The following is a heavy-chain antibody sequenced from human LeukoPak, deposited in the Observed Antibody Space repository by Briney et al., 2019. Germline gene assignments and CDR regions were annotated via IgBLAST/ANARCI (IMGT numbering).Heavy chain of an antibody. CDR1: GFSFSTYV. J-gene: IGHJ5*02. Sequence: GGSLRLSCAASGFSFSTYVMHWVRQAPGKGLEWVAVISNDGSNKYYADSVKGRFTISRDNSRNTLYLQTNSLRADDTAVYYCAKVVVPAAKIQYNWFDPWGQGTLVTVSS. CDR3: AKVVVPAAKIQYNWFDP. V-gene: IGHV3-30*18. CDR2: ISNDGSNK. D-gene: IGHD2-2*01.